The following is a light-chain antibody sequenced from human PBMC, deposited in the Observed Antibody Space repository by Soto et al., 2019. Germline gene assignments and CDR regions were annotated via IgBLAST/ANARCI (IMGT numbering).Light chain of an antibody. CDR2: DTV. Sequence: DSQLTQSPSSLSASAGDRVTITCQASQDIKKYLNWYQQKPGKAPKLLIYDTVNLETGVPSRFSGSGSGTDFTLSISSLQPEDIATYYCQQYDNLPLTFGGGTKVDIK. CDR3: QQYDNLPLT. CDR1: QDIKKY. V-gene: IGKV1-33*01. J-gene: IGKJ4*01.